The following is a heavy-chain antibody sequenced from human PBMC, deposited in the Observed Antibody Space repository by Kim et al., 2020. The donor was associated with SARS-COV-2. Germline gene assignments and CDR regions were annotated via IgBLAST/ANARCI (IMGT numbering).Heavy chain of an antibody. Sequence: AESVKGRFTIARDNAKNSLYLQMNSVGAEDTAVYYCAREGVWFGENYFDYWGQGTLVTVSS. D-gene: IGHD3-10*01. CDR3: AREGVWFGENYFDY. J-gene: IGHJ4*02. V-gene: IGHV3-21*01.